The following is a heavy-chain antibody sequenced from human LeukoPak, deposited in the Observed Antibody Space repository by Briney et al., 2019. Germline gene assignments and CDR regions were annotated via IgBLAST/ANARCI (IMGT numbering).Heavy chain of an antibody. D-gene: IGHD5-18*01. CDR3: ARKLSPLDY. CDR2: IDPSDSYT. J-gene: IGHJ4*02. V-gene: IGHV5-10-1*01. CDR1: GYSITSYW. Sequence: GESLKISCKGSGYSITSYWISWVRQMPGKGLEWMGRIDPSDSYTNYNPSFQGHVTISVDKSINTAYLQWSSLKASDTAIYYCARKLSPLDYWGQGTLDTVSS.